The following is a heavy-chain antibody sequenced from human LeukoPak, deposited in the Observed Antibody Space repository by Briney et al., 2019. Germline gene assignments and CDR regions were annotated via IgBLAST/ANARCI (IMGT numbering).Heavy chain of an antibody. CDR2: MNHSGST. CDR1: GGSISSGSYY. V-gene: IGHV4-39*07. Sequence: SETLSLTCTVSGGSISSGSYYWSWIRQPPGKGLEWIGEMNHSGSTNYNPSLKSRVTISVDTSKNQFSLKLSSVTAADTAVYYCARLTKNDSGTYRFGKKKRGYMDVWGKGTTVTISS. CDR3: ARLTKNDSGTYRFGKKKRGYMDV. D-gene: IGHD3-10*01. J-gene: IGHJ6*03.